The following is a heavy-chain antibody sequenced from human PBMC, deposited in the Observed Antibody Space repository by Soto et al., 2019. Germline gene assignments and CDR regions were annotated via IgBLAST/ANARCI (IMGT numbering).Heavy chain of an antibody. D-gene: IGHD6-13*01. Sequence: EVQLVESGGGLVKPGGSLRLSCAASGFTFSSYSMNWVRQAPGKGLEWVSSISSSSSYIYYADSVKGRFTISRDNAKNSLYLQMNSLRAEDTAVYYCARERVSGYYYYYMDVWGKGTTVTVSS. J-gene: IGHJ6*03. CDR2: ISSSSSYI. CDR1: GFTFSSYS. CDR3: ARERVSGYYYYYMDV. V-gene: IGHV3-21*01.